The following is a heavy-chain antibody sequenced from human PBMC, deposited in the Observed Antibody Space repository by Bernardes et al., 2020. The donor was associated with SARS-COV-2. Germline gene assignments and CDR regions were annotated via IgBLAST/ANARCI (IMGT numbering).Heavy chain of an antibody. Sequence: GGSLRLSCATSGFTFDTTGLTWVRQAPGKGLEWVSIINYEGHGSYGDSVKGRVTSSRDNAKGSVFLQMNSLRVDDTGVCYCARDGSEWSRDLWGQGTLVTVSS. CDR1: GFTFDTTG. V-gene: IGHV3-21*01. CDR3: ARDGSEWSRDL. CDR2: IINYEGHG. J-gene: IGHJ5*02. D-gene: IGHD3-3*01.